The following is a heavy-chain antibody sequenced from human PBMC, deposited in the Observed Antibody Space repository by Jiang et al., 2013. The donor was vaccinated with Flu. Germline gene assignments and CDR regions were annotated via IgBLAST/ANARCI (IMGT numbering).Heavy chain of an antibody. CDR1: GFTFNKHA. Sequence: SGGGVVQPGTSLRLSCAASGFTFNKHAMHWVRQAPGRGLEWVALIWFDGSNEKYVDSVKGRFTISRDNSKNTLYLHMTSLRVEDTAFYYCATTLHGSGTFPGVNWGQGTLVTVSS. CDR2: IWFDGSNE. J-gene: IGHJ4*02. D-gene: IGHD3-10*01. CDR3: ATTLHGSGTFPGVN. V-gene: IGHV3-33*01.